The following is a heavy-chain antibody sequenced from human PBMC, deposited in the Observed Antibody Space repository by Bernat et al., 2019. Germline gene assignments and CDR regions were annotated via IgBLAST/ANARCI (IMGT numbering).Heavy chain of an antibody. CDR1: GGSFSGYY. J-gene: IGHJ5*02. CDR2: INHSGST. D-gene: IGHD6-13*01. Sequence: QVQLQQWGAGLLKPSETLSLTCAVYGGSFSGYYWSWIRQPPGKGLEWIGEINHSGSTNYNPSLKSRVTISVDTSKNQFSLKLSSVTAADTAVYYCASVDSSSWYGRFDPWGQGTLVTVSS. V-gene: IGHV4-34*01. CDR3: ASVDSSSWYGRFDP.